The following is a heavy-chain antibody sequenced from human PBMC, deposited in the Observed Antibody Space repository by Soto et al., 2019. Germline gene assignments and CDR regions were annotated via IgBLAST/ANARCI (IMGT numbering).Heavy chain of an antibody. D-gene: IGHD2-15*01. V-gene: IGHV3-7*03. Sequence: GGSLRLSCAASGFTFSSYWMSWVRQAPGKGLEWVANIKQDGSEKYYVDSVKGRFTISRDNAKNSLYLQMNSLRAEDTAVYYCARDPVVPPTAFDIWGQGTMVTISS. CDR3: ARDPVVPPTAFDI. CDR2: IKQDGSEK. J-gene: IGHJ3*02. CDR1: GFTFSSYW.